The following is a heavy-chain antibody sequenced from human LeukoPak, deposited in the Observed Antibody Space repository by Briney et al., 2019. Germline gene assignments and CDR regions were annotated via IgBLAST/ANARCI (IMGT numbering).Heavy chain of an antibody. CDR2: ISNSGTN. D-gene: IGHD3-10*01. Sequence: PSETLSLTCAVSGSSITSYYWSWIRQPPGKGLEWIGDISNSGTNNYNPSLKSRVTISVDKSKKQVSLRLKSLTAADTAVYFCAGAALTNQYTSGAFHHWGQGTPVTVSS. CDR1: GSSITSYY. V-gene: IGHV4-59*01. J-gene: IGHJ1*01. CDR3: AGAALTNQYTSGAFHH.